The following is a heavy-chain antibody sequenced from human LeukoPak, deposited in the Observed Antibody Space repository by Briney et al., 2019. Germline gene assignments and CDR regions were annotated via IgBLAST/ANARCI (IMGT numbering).Heavy chain of an antibody. J-gene: IGHJ4*02. D-gene: IGHD4-17*01. V-gene: IGHV1-69*13. Sequence: SVKVSCKASGYTFTSYGISWVRQAPGQGLEWMGGIIPIFGTADYAQKFQGRVTITADESTSTAYMELSSLRSEDTAVYYCATQLINGDSRYFDYWGQGTLVTVSS. CDR3: ATQLINGDSRYFDY. CDR2: IIPIFGTA. CDR1: GYTFTSYG.